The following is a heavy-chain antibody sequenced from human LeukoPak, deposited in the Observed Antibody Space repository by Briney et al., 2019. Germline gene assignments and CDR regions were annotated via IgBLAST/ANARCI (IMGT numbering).Heavy chain of an antibody. CDR3: TRENRPYCPFAF. V-gene: IGHV4-59*12. CDR2: ISHDGTT. D-gene: IGHD2-15*01. Sequence: PSETLSLTCTVSGGSISSYYWSWVRQAPGKGLEWIGEISHDGTTNYNPSLRSRVAMSLDRANNQFSLSLTSVTAADTAVYYCTRENRPYCPFAFWGQGVLVTVSS. CDR1: GGSISSYY. J-gene: IGHJ4*02.